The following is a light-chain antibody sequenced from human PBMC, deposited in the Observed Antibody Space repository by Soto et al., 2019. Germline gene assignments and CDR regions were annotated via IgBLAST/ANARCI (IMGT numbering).Light chain of an antibody. CDR3: QQYGSSPLT. J-gene: IGKJ4*01. Sequence: EIVMTQSPGTLSMSPGERATLSCRASQSVSSNHLAWYQQKPGQAPRLLIYGGSSRATGIPVRFSGSGSETDFTLTITRLEPADFAVYYCQQYGSSPLTFGGGTKVDI. CDR2: GGS. V-gene: IGKV3-20*01. CDR1: QSVSSNH.